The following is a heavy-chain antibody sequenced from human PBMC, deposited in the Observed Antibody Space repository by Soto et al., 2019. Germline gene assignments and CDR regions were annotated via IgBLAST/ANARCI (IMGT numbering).Heavy chain of an antibody. CDR2: IYYSGST. V-gene: IGHV4-30-4*01. CDR3: ARDVRGYSRLSDYGMDV. D-gene: IGHD5-18*01. Sequence: KTSETLSLTCTVSGGSISSGDYYWSWIRQPPGKGLEWIGYIYYSGSTYYNPSLKSRVTISVDTSKNQFSLKLSSVTAADTAVYYCARDVRGYSRLSDYGMDVWGQGTTVTVSS. CDR1: GGSISSGDYY. J-gene: IGHJ6*02.